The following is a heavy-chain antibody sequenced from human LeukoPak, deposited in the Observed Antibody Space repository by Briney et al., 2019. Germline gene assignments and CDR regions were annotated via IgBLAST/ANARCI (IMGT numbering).Heavy chain of an antibody. Sequence: SETLSLTCTVSGGSISSYYWSWIRQPAGKGLEWIGRIYTSGSTNYNPSLKSRVTMSVDTSKNQFSLKLSSVTAADTAVYYCARGYDSSGYMRPDWFGPWGQGTLVTVSS. CDR2: IYTSGST. CDR1: GGSISSYY. V-gene: IGHV4-4*07. J-gene: IGHJ5*02. CDR3: ARGYDSSGYMRPDWFGP. D-gene: IGHD3-22*01.